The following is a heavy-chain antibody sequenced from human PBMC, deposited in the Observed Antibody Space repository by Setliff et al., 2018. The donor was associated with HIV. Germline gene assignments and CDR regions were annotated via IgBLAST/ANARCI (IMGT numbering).Heavy chain of an antibody. Sequence: ASVKVSCKASGYTFTGYYMHWVRQAPGQGLEWMGWINPNSGGTNYAQKFQGRVTITRDTSATTAYMELSSLRSEDTAVYYCARDRDSSGWFLLGDYWGQGTLVTVSS. V-gene: IGHV1-2*02. J-gene: IGHJ4*02. D-gene: IGHD6-19*01. CDR3: ARDRDSSGWFLLGDY. CDR2: INPNSGGT. CDR1: GYTFTGYY.